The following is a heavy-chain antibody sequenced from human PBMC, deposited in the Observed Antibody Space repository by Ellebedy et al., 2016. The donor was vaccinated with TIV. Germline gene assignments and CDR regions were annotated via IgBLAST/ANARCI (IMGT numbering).Heavy chain of an antibody. V-gene: IGHV3-30*18. CDR3: AKALDYGDGYGMNV. J-gene: IGHJ6*02. CDR1: GFTFSNYG. Sequence: GESLKISCAASGFTFSNYGMHWVRQAPGKGLEWVAVISYDGSNKNYSDSGKGRFTISRDNSKNTLDLQMNSLRAEDTAVYYCAKALDYGDGYGMNVWGQGTTVTVSS. CDR2: ISYDGSNK. D-gene: IGHD4-17*01.